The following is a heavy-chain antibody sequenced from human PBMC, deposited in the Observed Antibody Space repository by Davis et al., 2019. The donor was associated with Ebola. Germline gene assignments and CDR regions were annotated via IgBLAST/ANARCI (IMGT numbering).Heavy chain of an antibody. J-gene: IGHJ6*03. CDR2: ISVIDGNT. D-gene: IGHD4-17*01. Sequence: ASVKVSCKASGYIFTNYGVSWLRQAPGQGLEWMGWISVIDGNTYHAQKFQGRVTITADESTSTAYMELSSLRSEDTAVYYCARGGAATTVTTIHYYYYMDVWGKGTTVTVSS. CDR3: ARGGAATTVTTIHYYYYMDV. CDR1: GYIFTNYG. V-gene: IGHV1-18*01.